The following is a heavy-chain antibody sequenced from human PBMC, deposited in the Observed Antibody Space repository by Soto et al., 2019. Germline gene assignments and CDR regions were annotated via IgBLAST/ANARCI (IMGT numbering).Heavy chain of an antibody. CDR1: GGSISSGGYY. CDR2: IYYSGST. Sequence: PSETLSLTCTVSGGSISSGGYYWSWIRQHPGKGLEWIGYIYYSGSTYYNPSLKSRVTISVDTSKNQFSLKLSSVTAADTAVYYCARGVTSKNYGPYFDYWGQGTLVTVSS. CDR3: ARGVTSKNYGPYFDY. V-gene: IGHV4-31*03. J-gene: IGHJ4*02. D-gene: IGHD3-10*01.